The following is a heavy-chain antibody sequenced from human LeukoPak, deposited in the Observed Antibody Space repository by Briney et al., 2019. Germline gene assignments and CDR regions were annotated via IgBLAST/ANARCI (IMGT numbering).Heavy chain of an antibody. D-gene: IGHD5-12*01. Sequence: GGSLRLSCAASGFTFSSYWMHWVRQAPGKGLLWVSRINGDGSITSTADSVKGRFTISRDTSKNTLYLQMNSLRAEDTAVYYCARAYSRESGYDFVLHNWGQGTLVTVSS. J-gene: IGHJ4*02. CDR3: ARAYSRESGYDFVLHN. CDR1: GFTFSSYW. V-gene: IGHV3-74*01. CDR2: INGDGSIT.